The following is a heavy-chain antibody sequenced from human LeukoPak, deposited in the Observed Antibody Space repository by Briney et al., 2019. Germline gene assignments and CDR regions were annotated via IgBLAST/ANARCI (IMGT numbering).Heavy chain of an antibody. CDR3: ARGEPRGGYNTFDY. J-gene: IGHJ4*02. Sequence: KTSETLSLTCTVSGGSISSYYWSWIRQPAGKGLEWIGRIYTSGSTNYNPSLKSRVTMSVDTSKNQFSLKLSSVTAADTAVYYCARGEPRGGYNTFDYWGQGTLVTVSS. CDR1: GGSISSYY. D-gene: IGHD5-24*01. V-gene: IGHV4-4*07. CDR2: IYTSGST.